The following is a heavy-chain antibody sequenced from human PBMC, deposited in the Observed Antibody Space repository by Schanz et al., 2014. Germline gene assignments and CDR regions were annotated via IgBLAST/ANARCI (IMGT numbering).Heavy chain of an antibody. Sequence: VQLVESGGGLVQPGGSLRLSCAASGFTFSSYSMNWVRQAPGKGLEWVSYISSASSTINYADSVKGRFTISRDNAKNTLLLQMNGLRAEDTAVYYCARAGYYADNEFDPWGQGTLVTVSS. D-gene: IGHD3-22*01. CDR1: GFTFSSYS. CDR2: ISSASSTI. V-gene: IGHV3-48*01. CDR3: ARAGYYADNEFDP. J-gene: IGHJ5*02.